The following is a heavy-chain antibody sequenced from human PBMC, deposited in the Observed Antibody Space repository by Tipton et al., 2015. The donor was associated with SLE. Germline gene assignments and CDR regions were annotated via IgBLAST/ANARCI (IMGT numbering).Heavy chain of an antibody. D-gene: IGHD3-22*01. CDR2: IYTSGST. V-gene: IGHV4-61*02. CDR1: GASISSGTYF. CDR3: ARGYYYDTTGYRSWMDP. J-gene: IGHJ5*02. Sequence: TLSLTCTVSGASISSGTYFWSWIRQSAGKGLQWIGRIYTSGSTKYSPSLKSRVTLSLDTFKNQFSLNLNSVTAADTAVYYCARGYYYDTTGYRSWMDPWCQGTLVTVSS.